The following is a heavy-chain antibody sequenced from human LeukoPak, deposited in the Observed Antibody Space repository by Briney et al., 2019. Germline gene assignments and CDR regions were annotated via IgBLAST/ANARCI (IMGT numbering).Heavy chain of an antibody. CDR3: AKDPYYYDSSGHDY. CDR2: ISWNSGSI. V-gene: IGHV3-9*01. CDR1: GFTFDDYA. J-gene: IGHJ4*02. D-gene: IGHD3-22*01. Sequence: GGSLRLSCAASGFTFDDYAMHWVRQAPGKGLEWVSGISWNSGSIGYADSVKGRFTISRDNAKNSLYLQMNSLRAEDTALYYCAKDPYYYDSSGHDYWGQGTLVTVSS.